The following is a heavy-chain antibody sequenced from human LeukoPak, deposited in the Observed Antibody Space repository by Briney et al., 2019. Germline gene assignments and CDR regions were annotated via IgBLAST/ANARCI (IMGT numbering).Heavy chain of an antibody. Sequence: ASVKVSCKASGYTFTSYGINWVRQAPGQGLEWMGRISGDNGDTNYAQKFQGRVTMSTDRSTNTAYMELRSLRSDDTAVYYCARLHRGGMATIEGWGQGTLVTVSS. J-gene: IGHJ4*02. V-gene: IGHV1-18*01. D-gene: IGHD5-24*01. CDR3: ARLHRGGMATIEG. CDR2: ISGDNGDT. CDR1: GYTFTSYG.